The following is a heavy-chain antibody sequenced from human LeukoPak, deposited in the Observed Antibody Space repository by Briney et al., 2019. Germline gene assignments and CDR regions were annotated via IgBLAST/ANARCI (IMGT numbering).Heavy chain of an antibody. J-gene: IGHJ4*02. CDR3: ARDVSDIVVVTATQTQLGY. D-gene: IGHD2-21*02. CDR1: GFTFSSYA. V-gene: IGHV3-30-3*01. CDR2: ISYDGSNK. Sequence: GGSLTLSCAASGFTFSSYAMHWVRQAPGKGLEWVAVISYDGSNKYYADSVKGRFTISRDNSKNTLYLQMNSLRAEDTAVYYCARDVSDIVVVTATQTQLGYWGQGTLVTVSS.